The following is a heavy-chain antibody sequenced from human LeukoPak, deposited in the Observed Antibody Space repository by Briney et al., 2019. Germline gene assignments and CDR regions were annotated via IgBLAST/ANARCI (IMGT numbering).Heavy chain of an antibody. CDR2: MNPNSGNT. CDR1: GYTFTGYY. J-gene: IGHJ4*02. V-gene: IGHV1-8*03. CDR3: ARAVFRGATPLGY. Sequence: ASVKVSCKASGYTFTGYYMHWVRQATGQGLEWMGWMNPNSGNTGYAQKFQGRVTITRNTSISTAYMELSSLRSEDTAVYYCARAVFRGATPLGYWGQGTLVTVSS. D-gene: IGHD1-26*01.